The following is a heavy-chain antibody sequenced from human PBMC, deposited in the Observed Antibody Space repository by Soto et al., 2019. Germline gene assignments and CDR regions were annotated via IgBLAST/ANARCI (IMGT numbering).Heavy chain of an antibody. CDR1: GGSFSGYY. Sequence: SETLSLTCAVYGGSFSGYYWSWIRQPPGKGLEWIGEINHSGSTNYNPSLKSRVTISVDTSKNQFSLKLSSVTAADTAVYYCARGHRIWGSYRDRFDYWGQGTLVTVSS. CDR2: INHSGST. D-gene: IGHD3-16*02. J-gene: IGHJ4*02. CDR3: ARGHRIWGSYRDRFDY. V-gene: IGHV4-34*01.